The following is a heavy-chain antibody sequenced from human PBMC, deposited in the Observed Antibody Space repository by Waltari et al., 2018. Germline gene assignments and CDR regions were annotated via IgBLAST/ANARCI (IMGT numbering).Heavy chain of an antibody. CDR3: ARTCISAACYMIY. CDR2: INTQNGST. V-gene: IGHV1-18*01. CDR1: GYTFTRRG. J-gene: IGHJ4*02. D-gene: IGHD2-2*02. Sequence: QVQLVQSGGEMKEPGAAVKVSCKASGYTFTRRGINWVRQAPVQGLEWMGWINTQNGSTNYAHNLQGRVTMTADTSTTTAYMELRSLKSDDTAIYYCARTCISAACYMIYWGQGTLVTVSA.